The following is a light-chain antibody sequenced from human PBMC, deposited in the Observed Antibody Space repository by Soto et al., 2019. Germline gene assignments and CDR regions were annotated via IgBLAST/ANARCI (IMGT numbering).Light chain of an antibody. CDR3: SSYTTSNTRQIV. CDR1: SSDVCGYNY. J-gene: IGLJ1*01. Sequence: QSVLSQPASVSGSPRQSNTISCTGTSSDVCGYNYVSWYQQHPVKAPNFMIYDVSTRPSGVSNRFSGSKSGNTASLPIFGLQAEDEADYYCSSYTTSNTRQIVFGTGTKVTVL. CDR2: DVS. V-gene: IGLV2-14*01.